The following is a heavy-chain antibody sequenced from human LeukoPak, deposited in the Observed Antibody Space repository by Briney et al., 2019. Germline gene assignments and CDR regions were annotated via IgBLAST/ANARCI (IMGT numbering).Heavy chain of an antibody. D-gene: IGHD6-19*01. CDR2: IKSKAAGGTT. J-gene: IGHJ4*02. CDR1: GVIFSDAW. V-gene: IGHV3-15*01. Sequence: PGGSLRLSCETSGVIFSDAWMSWVRQAPGKGLEWLGRIKSKAAGGTTDYAAPVKGRFTISRDDSKNMLSLQMNSLKTEDTALYYCTINTGYSSGWYFGYWGQGTLVTVSS. CDR3: TINTGYSSGWYFGY.